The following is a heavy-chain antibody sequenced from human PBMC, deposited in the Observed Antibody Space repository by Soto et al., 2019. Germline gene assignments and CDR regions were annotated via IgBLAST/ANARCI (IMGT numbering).Heavy chain of an antibody. CDR1: GGSVSSGSYY. Sequence: QVQLQESGPGLVKPSETLSLTCTVSGGSVSSGSYYWGWIRQPPGKGLEWIGYSYYSGSTNYNPSLKSRVTISVDTSKNQFSLKLSSVTAADTAVYYCARDLSGYYYGMDVWGQGTTVTVSS. CDR2: SYYSGST. V-gene: IGHV4-61*01. CDR3: ARDLSGYYYGMDV. J-gene: IGHJ6*02.